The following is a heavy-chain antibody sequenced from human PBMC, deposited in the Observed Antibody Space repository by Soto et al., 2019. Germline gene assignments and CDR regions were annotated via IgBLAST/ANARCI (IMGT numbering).Heavy chain of an antibody. J-gene: IGHJ6*02. CDR2: IDPSDSYT. V-gene: IGHV5-10-1*01. Sequence: PGESLKISCKGSGYSFTSYWISWVRQMPGKGLEWMGRIDPSDSYTNYSPSFQGHVTISADKSISTAYLQWSSLKASDTAMYYCASLQYCSSTSCPLGYYGMDVWGQGTTVTSP. CDR1: GYSFTSYW. CDR3: ASLQYCSSTSCPLGYYGMDV. D-gene: IGHD2-2*01.